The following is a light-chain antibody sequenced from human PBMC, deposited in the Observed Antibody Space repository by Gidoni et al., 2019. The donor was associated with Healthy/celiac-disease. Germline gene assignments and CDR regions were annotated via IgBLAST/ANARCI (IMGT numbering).Light chain of an antibody. CDR3: QQYNSFPRT. Sequence: EIVMTQSPATLSVSPGERATLSCRASQSFSSNLAWYQQKPGQAPRLLIYGASTRATGIPARFSGSGSGTEFTLTISSLQSEDFAVYYCQQYNSFPRTFGRGTKVEIK. CDR1: QSFSSN. V-gene: IGKV3-15*01. J-gene: IGKJ1*01. CDR2: GAS.